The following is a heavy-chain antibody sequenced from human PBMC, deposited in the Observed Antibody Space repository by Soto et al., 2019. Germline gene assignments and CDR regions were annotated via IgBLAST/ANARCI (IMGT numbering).Heavy chain of an antibody. CDR3: AKGGTVPIPFRKFDP. Sequence: EVQLVESGGGLVQPGRSLRLSCAASGFTFDDYAMHWVRQAPGKGLEWVSGISWNSGSIDYADSVRGRFIISRDNAKNSLYLQMNSLRAEDTALYYCAKGGTVPIPFRKFDPWGQGTLVTVSS. CDR2: ISWNSGSI. V-gene: IGHV3-9*01. CDR1: GFTFDDYA. J-gene: IGHJ5*02. D-gene: IGHD3-16*01.